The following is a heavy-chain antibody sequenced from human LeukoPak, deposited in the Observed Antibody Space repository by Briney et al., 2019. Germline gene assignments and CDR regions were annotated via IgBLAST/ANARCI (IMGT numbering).Heavy chain of an antibody. Sequence: SETLSLTCTVSGGSISSSSYYWGWIRQPPGTGLEWIGSIYYSGSTYYNPSLKSRVTISVDTSKNQFSLKLSSVTAADTAVYYCARSWYSGSLTNAYWGQGTLVTVSS. J-gene: IGHJ4*02. CDR1: GGSISSSSYY. CDR2: IYYSGST. D-gene: IGHD1-26*01. V-gene: IGHV4-39*01. CDR3: ARSWYSGSLTNAY.